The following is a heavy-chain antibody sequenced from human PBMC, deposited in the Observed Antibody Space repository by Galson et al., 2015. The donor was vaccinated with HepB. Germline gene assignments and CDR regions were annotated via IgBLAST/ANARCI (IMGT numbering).Heavy chain of an antibody. CDR1: GFTFSNAW. D-gene: IGHD3-22*01. CDR3: TQHSYYYDSSGTNRDY. V-gene: IGHV3-15*01. J-gene: IGHJ4*02. Sequence: SLRLSCAASGFTFSNAWMSWVRQAPGKGLEWVGRIKSKTDGGTTDYAAPVKGRFTISRDDSKNTLYLQMNSLKTEDTAVYYCTQHSYYYDSSGTNRDYWGQGTLVTVSS. CDR2: IKSKTDGGTT.